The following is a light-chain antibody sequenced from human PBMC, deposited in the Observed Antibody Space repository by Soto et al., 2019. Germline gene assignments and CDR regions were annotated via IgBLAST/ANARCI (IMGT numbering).Light chain of an antibody. V-gene: IGKV1-5*03. CDR1: QTISSW. CDR3: QHSHSYSQA. J-gene: IGKJ1*01. CDR2: KAS. Sequence: DIQMTQSPSTLSGSVGDRVTITCRASQTISSWLAWYQQKPGKAPKLLIYKASTLKSGVPSRFSGSGSGTQFTLTISSLQPDDFATYCCQHSHSYSQAFRQGPKEELQ.